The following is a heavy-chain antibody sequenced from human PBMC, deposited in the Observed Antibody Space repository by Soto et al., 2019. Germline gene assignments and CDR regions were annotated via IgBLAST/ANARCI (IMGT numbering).Heavy chain of an antibody. CDR2: ISYDGSNK. CDR3: ARPSYGDYVTAFDI. Sequence: QVQLVESGGGVVQPGRSLRLSCAASGFTFSSYAMHWVRQAPGKGLEWVAVISYDGSNKYYADSVKGRFTISRDNSKNTLYLQMNSLRAEDTAVYYCARPSYGDYVTAFDIWGQGTMVTVSS. D-gene: IGHD4-17*01. CDR1: GFTFSSYA. V-gene: IGHV3-30-3*01. J-gene: IGHJ3*02.